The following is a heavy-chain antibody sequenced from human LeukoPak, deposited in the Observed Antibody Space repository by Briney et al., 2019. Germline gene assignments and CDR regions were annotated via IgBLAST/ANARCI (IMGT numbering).Heavy chain of an antibody. D-gene: IGHD3-22*01. CDR2: IFHRGDT. CDR1: GGSISSSSYY. J-gene: IGHJ4*02. Sequence: SETLSLTCMVSGGSISSSSYYWGWIRQPPGKGLEWIANIFHRGDTYYNPSLKSRATITVDTSKNQFSLKLSSVTAADTAVYYCARLVDYYDSRGYFDSWGQGTLVTVSS. CDR3: ARLVDYYDSRGYFDS. V-gene: IGHV4-39*01.